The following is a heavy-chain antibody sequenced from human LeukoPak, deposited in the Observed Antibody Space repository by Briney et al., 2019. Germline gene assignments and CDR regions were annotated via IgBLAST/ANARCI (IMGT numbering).Heavy chain of an antibody. J-gene: IGHJ4*02. V-gene: IGHV4-31*03. Sequence: PSETLSLTCTVSGGSISSGGYYWSWIRQHPGKGLEWIGYIYYSGSTYYNPSLKSRVTISVDTSKNQFSLKLSSVTAADTAVYYCARDVDGGSGSYYFDYWGQGTLVTVSS. CDR2: IYYSGST. CDR1: GGSISSGGYY. D-gene: IGHD3-10*01. CDR3: ARDVDGGSGSYYFDY.